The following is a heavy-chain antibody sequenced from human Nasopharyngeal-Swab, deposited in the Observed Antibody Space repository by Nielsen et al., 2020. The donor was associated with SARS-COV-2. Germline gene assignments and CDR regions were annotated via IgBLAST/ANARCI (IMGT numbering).Heavy chain of an antibody. D-gene: IGHD5-18*01. J-gene: IGHJ4*02. CDR3: ARGIYSYGEDYFDY. Sequence: PETLSPTCTVSGGSISSYYWSWVRHLPGKGLEWIGYIYSSGSTNYNTSLKRRVTISVDTSKNQFSLKLSSVTAADTAVYYCARGIYSYGEDYFDYWGQGTLVTVSS. CDR1: GGSISSYY. V-gene: IGHV4-59*01. CDR2: IYSSGST.